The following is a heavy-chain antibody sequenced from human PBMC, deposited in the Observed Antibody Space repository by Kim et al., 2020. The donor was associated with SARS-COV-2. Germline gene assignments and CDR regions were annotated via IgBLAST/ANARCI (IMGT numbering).Heavy chain of an antibody. J-gene: IGHJ6*02. CDR1: GYTFTSYG. D-gene: IGHD6-13*01. CDR2: ISAYNGNT. CDR3: ASGRGDSSSWPFGYYYYGMDV. Sequence: ASVKVSCKASGYTFTSYGISWVRQAPGQGLEWMGWISAYNGNTNYAQKLQGRVTMTTDTSTSTAYMELRSLRSDDTAVYYCASGRGDSSSWPFGYYYYGMDVWGQGTTVTVSS. V-gene: IGHV1-18*01.